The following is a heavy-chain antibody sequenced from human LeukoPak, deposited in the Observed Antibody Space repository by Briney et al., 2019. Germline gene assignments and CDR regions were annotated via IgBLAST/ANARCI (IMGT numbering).Heavy chain of an antibody. CDR2: IKEDGIAK. J-gene: IGHJ4*02. CDR3: ARDQWRLFDY. Sequence: GGSLRLSCAASGFTFSTYWMTWVRQAPGKGLEWVASIKEDGIAKYYVDSVKGRFTISRDSAKNSLFLQMNSLRAEDTAVYYCARDQWRLFDYWGQGTLVTVSS. CDR1: GFTFSTYW. D-gene: IGHD2-21*02. V-gene: IGHV3-7*04.